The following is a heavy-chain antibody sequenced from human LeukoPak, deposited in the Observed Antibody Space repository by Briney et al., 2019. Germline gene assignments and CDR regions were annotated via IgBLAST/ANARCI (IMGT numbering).Heavy chain of an antibody. Sequence: ASVKVSCKASGYTFTSYAMHWVRQAPGQRVEWMGWINAGNGNTKYSQKFQGRVTITRDTSASTAYMELSSLRSEDTAVYYCAKSIVGATGGLGYWGQGTLVTVSS. CDR1: GYTFTSYA. D-gene: IGHD1-26*01. V-gene: IGHV1-3*01. CDR2: INAGNGNT. CDR3: AKSIVGATGGLGY. J-gene: IGHJ4*02.